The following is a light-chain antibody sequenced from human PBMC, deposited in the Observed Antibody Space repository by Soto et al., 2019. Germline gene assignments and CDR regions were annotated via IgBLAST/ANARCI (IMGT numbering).Light chain of an antibody. Sequence: QSVLTQPPSVSGAPGQRVTISCTGSSSNIGAGYDVHWYRQLPGAAPKVLIYGDNNRPSGVPDRFSGSKSGTSASLAITGLESEDEADYYCQSYDTSLSGLVVFGGGTKLTVL. CDR3: QSYDTSLSGLVV. V-gene: IGLV1-40*01. J-gene: IGLJ2*01. CDR2: GDN. CDR1: SSNIGAGYD.